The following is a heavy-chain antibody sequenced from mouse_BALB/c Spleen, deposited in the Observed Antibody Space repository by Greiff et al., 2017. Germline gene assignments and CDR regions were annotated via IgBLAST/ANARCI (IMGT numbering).Heavy chain of an antibody. CDR1: GFTFSSYA. CDR2: ISSGGSYT. D-gene: IGHD2-4*01. CDR3: ARHSTMITTAVSWFAY. J-gene: IGHJ3*01. Sequence: EVKLMESGGGLVKPGGSLKLSCAASGFTFSSYAMSWVRQTPEKRLEWVATISSGGSYTYYPDSVKGRFTISRDNAKNTLYLQMSSLRSEDTAMYYCARHSTMITTAVSWFAYWGQGTLVTVSA. V-gene: IGHV5-9-3*01.